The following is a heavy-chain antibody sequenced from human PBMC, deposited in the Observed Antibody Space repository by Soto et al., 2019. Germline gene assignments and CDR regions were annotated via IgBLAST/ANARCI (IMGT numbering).Heavy chain of an antibody. D-gene: IGHD3-9*01. CDR1: EGSIGDYY. Sequence: LLIKSLTRSVAEGSIGDYYWSWIMQPPGKGLEWIGYIYYSGSTNYNPSLKSRVTISVDTSKNQFSLKLSSVTAADTAVYYCARTLILTGYYGGHWFDPWGQGTLVTVSS. V-gene: IGHV4-59*01. CDR2: IYYSGST. CDR3: ARTLILTGYYGGHWFDP. J-gene: IGHJ5*02.